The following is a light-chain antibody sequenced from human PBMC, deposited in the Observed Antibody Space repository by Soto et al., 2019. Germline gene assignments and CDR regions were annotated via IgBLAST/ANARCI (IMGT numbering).Light chain of an antibody. CDR2: ESS. CDR3: CSYAGSSRV. Sequence: QSALTQPASVSGSPGQSITISCTGTSSDVGSYNLVSWYQQHPGKAPKLMIYESSKRPSGVSNRFSGSKSGNTASLTISGLQAEDEADYYCCSYAGSSRVFGGGTKVTVL. J-gene: IGLJ3*02. CDR1: SSDVGSYNL. V-gene: IGLV2-23*01.